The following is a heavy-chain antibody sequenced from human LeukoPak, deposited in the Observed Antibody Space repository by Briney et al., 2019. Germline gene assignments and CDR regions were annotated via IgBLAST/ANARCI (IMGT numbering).Heavy chain of an antibody. Sequence: PSETLSLTCTVSGGSISSGDYYWSWIRQPPGKGLEWIGYIYYSGSTYYNPSLKSRLTISGDTSKNQFSLRLSSVTAADTAVYYCARGTWSSSIDYWGQGTLVTVSS. CDR2: IYYSGST. CDR3: ARGTWSSSIDY. J-gene: IGHJ4*02. D-gene: IGHD6-6*01. CDR1: GGSISSGDYY. V-gene: IGHV4-30-4*01.